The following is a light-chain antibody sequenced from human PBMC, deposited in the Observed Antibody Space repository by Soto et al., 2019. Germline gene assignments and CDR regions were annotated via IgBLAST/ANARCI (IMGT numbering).Light chain of an antibody. J-gene: IGKJ1*01. CDR2: DTS. V-gene: IGKV3-20*01. Sequence: EIVLTQSPGTLSLSPGERTTLSCRASQSVSSSYLAWYQQKPGQAPRLLIYDTSSRATGIQDRFSGSGSGTDFTIAISRLEPDDFAVYYCQQCGSSPSFGQGTKVELK. CDR1: QSVSSSY. CDR3: QQCGSSPS.